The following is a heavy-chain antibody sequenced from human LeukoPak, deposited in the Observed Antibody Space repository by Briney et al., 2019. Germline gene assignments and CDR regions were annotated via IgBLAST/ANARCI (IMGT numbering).Heavy chain of an antibody. V-gene: IGHV3-21*01. CDR2: ISSSSSYI. Sequence: AGGSLRLSCAASGFTFSSYSMNWVRQAPGKGLEWVSSISSSSSYIYYADSVKGRFTISRDNAKNSLYQQMNSLRAEDTAVYYCARRSPGQYYFDYWGQGTLVTVSS. CDR3: ARRSPGQYYFDY. CDR1: GFTFSSYS. J-gene: IGHJ4*02. D-gene: IGHD3-10*01.